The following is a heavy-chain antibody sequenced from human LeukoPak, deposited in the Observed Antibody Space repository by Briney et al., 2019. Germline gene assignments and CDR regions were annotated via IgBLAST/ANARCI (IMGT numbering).Heavy chain of an antibody. D-gene: IGHD2-15*01. CDR3: VSQYCSGGSCFSH. CDR2: ISYDGSNK. CDR1: GFTFSTYA. V-gene: IGHV3-30-3*01. J-gene: IGHJ4*02. Sequence: GGSLRLSCAASGFTFSTYAIHWVRQAPGKGLEWVSVISYDGSNKYYVDSVKGRFTIARDNSKNTVYLQMNSLRDEDTAVYYCVSQYCSGGSCFSHWGQGTLVTVSS.